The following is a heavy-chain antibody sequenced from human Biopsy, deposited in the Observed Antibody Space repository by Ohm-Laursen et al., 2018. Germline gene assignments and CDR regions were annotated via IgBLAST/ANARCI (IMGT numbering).Heavy chain of an antibody. V-gene: IGHV3-23*01. CDR1: GFTYTTFA. D-gene: IGHD3-3*01. CDR3: AKGGSITIFGVVINNCFDP. CDR2: ISANGATS. Sequence: SLRLSCTASGFTYTTFAMSWVRQAPGKGPEWVSTISANGATSYYADSVKGRFTISRDNSKNTLYLQMNSVRADDTAIYYCAKGGSITIFGVVINNCFDPWGQGTRVFVSS. J-gene: IGHJ5*02.